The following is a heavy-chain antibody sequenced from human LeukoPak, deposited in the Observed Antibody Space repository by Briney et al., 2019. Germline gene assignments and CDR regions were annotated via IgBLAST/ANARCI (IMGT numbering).Heavy chain of an antibody. CDR1: GYTFTSYG. CDR3: ARNLDSSSWYASNGDY. V-gene: IGHV1-18*01. J-gene: IGHJ4*02. D-gene: IGHD6-13*01. CDR2: ISAYNGNT. Sequence: ASVKVFCKASGYTFTSYGISWVRQDPGQGLEWMGWISAYNGNTNYAQKLQGRVTMTTDTSTSTAYMELRSLRSDDTAVYYCARNLDSSSWYASNGDYWGQGTLVTVSS.